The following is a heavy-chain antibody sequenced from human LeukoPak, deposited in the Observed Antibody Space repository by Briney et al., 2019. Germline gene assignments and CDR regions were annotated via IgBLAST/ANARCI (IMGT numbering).Heavy chain of an antibody. CDR1: GFTFSSYA. J-gene: IGHJ5*02. V-gene: IGHV3-64*01. CDR3: AGARAAAGTSWFDP. Sequence: GGSLRLSRAASGFTFSSYAMHWVRQAPGKGLEYVSAISSNGGSTYYANSVKGRFTISRDNSKNTLYLQMGSLRAEDMAVYYCAGARAAAGTSWFDPWGQGTLVTVSS. D-gene: IGHD6-13*01. CDR2: ISSNGGST.